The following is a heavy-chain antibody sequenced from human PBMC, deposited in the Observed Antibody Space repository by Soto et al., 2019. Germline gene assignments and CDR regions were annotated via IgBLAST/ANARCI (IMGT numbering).Heavy chain of an antibody. Sequence: GPTLVNPTQTLTLTCTFSGFSLSSYGMCVSWIRQPPGKALEWLARIDWDDAKFYSTSLRSRLTISRDTSKNQVVLTMTNMDPEDTATYYCARIHRYGGRGVDFDYWGQGTLVTVSS. CDR1: GFSLSSYGMC. V-gene: IGHV2-70*17. CDR2: IDWDDAK. CDR3: ARIHRYGGRGVDFDY. D-gene: IGHD2-15*01. J-gene: IGHJ4*02.